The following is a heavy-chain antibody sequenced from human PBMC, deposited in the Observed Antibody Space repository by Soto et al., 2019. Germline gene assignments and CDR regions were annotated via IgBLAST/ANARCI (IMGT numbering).Heavy chain of an antibody. D-gene: IGHD1-1*01. CDR1: GYTFSTYA. J-gene: IGHJ6*02. V-gene: IGHV1-3*01. Sequence: ASVKVSCKASGYTFSTYAMHWVRQAPGQSLEWMGWVNGGTGQTKYSQRFQDRVTIARDASASPAYMELNSLRSEDTAVYYCARGKGMEENYYYYGMDVWGQGTTVTVSS. CDR3: ARGKGMEENYYYYGMDV. CDR2: VNGGTGQT.